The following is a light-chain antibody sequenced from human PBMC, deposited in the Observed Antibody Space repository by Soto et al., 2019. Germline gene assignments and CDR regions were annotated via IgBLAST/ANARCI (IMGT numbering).Light chain of an antibody. V-gene: IGKV3-20*01. J-gene: IGKJ2*01. CDR2: GAS. CDR1: QSVSSSY. CDR3: QQYGSSPYT. Sequence: EIVLTQSPGTLSLSPGERATLSCRASQSVSSSYLAWYQQKPGQAPRLLIYGASSRATGIPDRFSGSGSGTDFTLTISRLEPEDFEVYYCQQYGSSPYTFGQGT.